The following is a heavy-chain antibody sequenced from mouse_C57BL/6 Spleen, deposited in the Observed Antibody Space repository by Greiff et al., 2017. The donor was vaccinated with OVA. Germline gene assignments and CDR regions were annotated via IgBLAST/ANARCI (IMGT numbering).Heavy chain of an antibody. Sequence: EVHLVESGPELVKPGASVKISCKASGYSFTGYYMHWVKQSHGNILDWIGYIYPYNGVSSYNQKFKGKATLTVDKSSSTAYMELRSLTSEDSAVYYCARAATYYSNYVAYWGQGTLVTVSA. CDR3: ARAATYYSNYVAY. CDR2: IYPYNGVS. J-gene: IGHJ3*01. CDR1: GYSFTGYY. D-gene: IGHD2-5*01. V-gene: IGHV1-31*01.